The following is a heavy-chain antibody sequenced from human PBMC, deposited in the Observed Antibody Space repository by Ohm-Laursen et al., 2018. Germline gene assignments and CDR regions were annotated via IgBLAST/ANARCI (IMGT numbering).Heavy chain of an antibody. D-gene: IGHD3-3*01. V-gene: IGHV3-21*01. CDR2: VSTSGSDT. J-gene: IGHJ6*02. CDR3: ARDYLPLVWSGSHRGGGMDV. Sequence: GSLRLSCTATGFSFSTYTLNWVRQAPGKGLEWVSSVSTSGSDTYYADSVKGRFTISRDNAKNSLYLQMNSLRAEDTAVYYCARDYLPLVWSGSHRGGGMDVWGQGTTVTVSS. CDR1: GFSFSTYT.